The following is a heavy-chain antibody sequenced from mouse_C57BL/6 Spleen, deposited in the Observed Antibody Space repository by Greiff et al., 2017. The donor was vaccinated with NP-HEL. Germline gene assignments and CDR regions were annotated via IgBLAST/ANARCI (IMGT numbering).Heavy chain of an antibody. V-gene: IGHV1-50*01. Sequence: VQLQQPGAELVKPGASVKLSCKASGYTFTSYWMQWVKQRPGQGLEWIGEIDPSDSYTNYTQKFKGKATLTVDTSSSTAYMQLSSLTSEDSAVYYCARGGSSGYYYAMDYWGQGTSVTVSS. CDR3: ARGGSSGYYYAMDY. CDR1: GYTFTSYW. D-gene: IGHD1-1*01. CDR2: IDPSDSYT. J-gene: IGHJ4*01.